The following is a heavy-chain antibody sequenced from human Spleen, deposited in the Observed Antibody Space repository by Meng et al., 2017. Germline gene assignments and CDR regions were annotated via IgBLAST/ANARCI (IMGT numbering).Heavy chain of an antibody. CDR3: ARDLACSSGWYVIDY. V-gene: IGHV1-69*05. CDR2: INAVFGTT. Sequence: SVKVSCKASGYTFTSYYMHWVRQAPGQGLEWMGGINAVFGTTNYAQKFQGRVTITTDESTSTVYMELTRLTSEDTAVYYCARDLACSSGWYVIDYWGQGTLVTVSS. D-gene: IGHD6-19*01. J-gene: IGHJ4*02. CDR1: GYTFTSYY.